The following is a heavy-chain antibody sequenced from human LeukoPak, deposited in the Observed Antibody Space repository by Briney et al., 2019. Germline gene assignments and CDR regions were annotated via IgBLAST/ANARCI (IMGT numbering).Heavy chain of an antibody. D-gene: IGHD5-18*01. Sequence: GGSLRLSCAASGFTFSSYWMHWVRQVPGKGLVCVSRINSDRSSTNYADSVKGRFTISRDNAKSTLYLQMNSLSAEDTAVYYCARARGYSYGWTLDYWGQGTLVTVSS. J-gene: IGHJ4*02. CDR2: INSDRSST. CDR3: ARARGYSYGWTLDY. V-gene: IGHV3-74*01. CDR1: GFTFSSYW.